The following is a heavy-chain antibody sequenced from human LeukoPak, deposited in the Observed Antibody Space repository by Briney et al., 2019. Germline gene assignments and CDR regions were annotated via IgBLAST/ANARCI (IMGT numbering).Heavy chain of an antibody. CDR1: GFTFSTYW. D-gene: IGHD2-15*01. CDR2: INTDGSST. J-gene: IGHJ4*02. CDR3: ARAGYCSGGTCYFDT. V-gene: IGHV3-74*01. Sequence: PGGSLRLSCAGSGFTFSTYWMHWIRQVPGKGLVWVSRINTDGSSTSYADSMTGRFTISRDNAKNTVYLRMNSLRAEDTAVYFCARAGYCSGGTCYFDTWGQGTLVTVSS.